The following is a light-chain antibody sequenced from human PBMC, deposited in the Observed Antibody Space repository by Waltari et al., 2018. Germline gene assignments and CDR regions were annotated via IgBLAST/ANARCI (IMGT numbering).Light chain of an antibody. CDR1: NIGSRN. Sequence: SFDLTQPLSVSVALGQTARLTCGGDNIGSRNVHWYQQKPGQAPVLVIYTDNNRSSGDLARLFCSNSANTAPLRIRRAKAGDEADYLCQLWDSSSNAVFGGGTKLTVL. J-gene: IGLJ2*01. V-gene: IGLV3-9*01. CDR3: QLWDSSSNAV. CDR2: TDN.